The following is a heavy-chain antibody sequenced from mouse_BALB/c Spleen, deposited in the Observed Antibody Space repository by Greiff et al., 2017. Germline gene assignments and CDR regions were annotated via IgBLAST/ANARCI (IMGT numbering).Heavy chain of an antibody. Sequence: EVMLVESGGGLVKPGGSLKLSCAASGFTFSSYAMSWVRQTPEKRLEWVASISSGGSTYYPDSVKGRFTISRDNARNILYLQMSSLRSEDTAMYYCARERDYYGSSYRFAYWGQGTLVTVSA. CDR3: ARERDYYGSSYRFAY. CDR2: ISSGGST. CDR1: GFTFSSYA. D-gene: IGHD1-1*01. V-gene: IGHV5-6-5*01. J-gene: IGHJ3*01.